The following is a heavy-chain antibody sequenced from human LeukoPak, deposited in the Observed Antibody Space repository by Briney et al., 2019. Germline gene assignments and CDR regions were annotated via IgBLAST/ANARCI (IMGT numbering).Heavy chain of an antibody. CDR1: GFTFSSYA. CDR2: ISYDGSNK. D-gene: IGHD3-22*01. Sequence: GRSLRLSCAASGFTFSSYAMHWVRQAPGKGLEWVAVISYDGSNKYYADYVKGRFTISRDNSKNTLYLQMNSLRAEDTAVYYCARDKGDYDTSGSLFVFGGQGTLVTVSS. V-gene: IGHV3-30-3*01. J-gene: IGHJ4*02. CDR3: ARDKGDYDTSGSLFVF.